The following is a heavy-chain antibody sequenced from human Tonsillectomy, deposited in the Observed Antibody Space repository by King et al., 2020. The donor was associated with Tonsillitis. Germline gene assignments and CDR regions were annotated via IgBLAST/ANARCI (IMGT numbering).Heavy chain of an antibody. CDR3: GRDGGGV. Sequence: QLVQSGAEVKKPGPSVKVSCKASGDTFSSSAISWVRQAPGQGLEWMGRIIPIYGIASYVQKFQGRVTITADKSTSTAYMELSSLRSEDTAVYYCGRDGGGVWGQGTTVTVSS. J-gene: IGHJ6*02. V-gene: IGHV1-69*04. CDR1: GDTFSSSA. CDR2: IIPIYGIA. D-gene: IGHD3-16*01.